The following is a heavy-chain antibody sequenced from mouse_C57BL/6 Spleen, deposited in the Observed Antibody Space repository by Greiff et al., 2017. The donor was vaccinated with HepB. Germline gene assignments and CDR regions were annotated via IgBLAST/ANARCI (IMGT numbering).Heavy chain of an antibody. CDR1: GYSFTGYY. Sequence: EVQGVESGPELVKPGASVKISCKASGYSFTGYYMNWVKQSPEKSLEWIGEINPSTGGTTYNQKFKAKATLTVDKSSSTAYMQLKSLTSEDSAVYYCARRGNSGFDYWGQGTTLTVSS. D-gene: IGHD3-1*01. CDR3: ARRGNSGFDY. V-gene: IGHV1-42*01. CDR2: INPSTGGT. J-gene: IGHJ2*01.